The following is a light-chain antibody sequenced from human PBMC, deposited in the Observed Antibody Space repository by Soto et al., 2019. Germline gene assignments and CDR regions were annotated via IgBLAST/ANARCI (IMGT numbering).Light chain of an antibody. V-gene: IGKV3-20*01. CDR3: QHFSSDPLT. CDR2: DAS. J-gene: IGKJ4*01. CDR1: QTVRNNY. Sequence: EFVLTQSPGTLSLSPGERATLSCRASQTVRNNYLAWYQQKPGQAPRLLIYDASSRATGIPDRFSGGGSGTDLTLTISRLEPEDFAVYYCQHFSSDPLTFGGGTKVEIK.